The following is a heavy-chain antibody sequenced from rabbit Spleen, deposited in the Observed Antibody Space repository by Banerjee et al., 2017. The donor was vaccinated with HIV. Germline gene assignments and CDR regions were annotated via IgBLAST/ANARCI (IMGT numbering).Heavy chain of an antibody. CDR2: IYIGSDSA. CDR3: ARGGHDGDL. J-gene: IGHJ4*01. Sequence: QEQLVESGGGLVQPEGSLTLTCTASGFSFSDRYYMSWVRQAPGKGLEWIGYIYIGSDSAYYASWAKGRFTISKSSSTTMSLKMTSLTAADTATYFCARGGHDGDLWGPGTLVTVS. V-gene: IGHV1S45*01. D-gene: IGHD2-1*01. CDR1: GFSFSDRYY.